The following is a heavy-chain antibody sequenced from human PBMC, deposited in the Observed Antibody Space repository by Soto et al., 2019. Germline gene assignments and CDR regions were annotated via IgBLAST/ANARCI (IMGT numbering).Heavy chain of an antibody. CDR3: ARWGLRDFAYYYYYYGMDV. CDR1: GYTFTSCG. Sequence: ASVKVSCKASGYTFTSCGISWVRQAPGQGLEWMGWISAYNGNTNYAQKLQGRVTMTTDTSTSTAYMELRSLRSDDTAVYYCARWGLRDFAYYYYYYGMDVWGQGTTVTVSS. D-gene: IGHD3-16*01. J-gene: IGHJ6*02. CDR2: ISAYNGNT. V-gene: IGHV1-18*01.